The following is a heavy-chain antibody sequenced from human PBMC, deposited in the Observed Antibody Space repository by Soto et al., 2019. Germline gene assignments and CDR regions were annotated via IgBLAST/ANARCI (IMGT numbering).Heavy chain of an antibody. CDR2: IRSKAYGGTT. CDR3: TRDKKYYDSSGYYYFDY. CDR1: GFTFGDYA. D-gene: IGHD3-22*01. Sequence: GGSLRLSCTASGFTFGDYAMSWFRQAPGKGLEWVGFIRSKAYGGTTEYAASVKGRFTISRDDSKSIAYPQMNSLKTEDTAVYYCTRDKKYYDSSGYYYFDYWGQGTLVTVSS. V-gene: IGHV3-49*03. J-gene: IGHJ4*02.